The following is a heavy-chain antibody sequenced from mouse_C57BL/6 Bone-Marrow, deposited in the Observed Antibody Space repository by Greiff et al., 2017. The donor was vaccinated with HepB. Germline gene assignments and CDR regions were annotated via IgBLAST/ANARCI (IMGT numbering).Heavy chain of an antibody. CDR3: ATPYYYARH. CDR1: GFNIKDDY. V-gene: IGHV14-4*01. CDR2: IDPENGDT. D-gene: IGHD1-1*01. J-gene: IGHJ2*01. Sequence: EVQLQQSGAELVRPGASVKLSCTASGFNIKDDYMHWVKQRPEQGLEWIGWIDPENGDTEYASKFQGKATITADTSSNTAYLQLSSLTSEDTAVYYCATPYYYARHWGQGTTLTVSS.